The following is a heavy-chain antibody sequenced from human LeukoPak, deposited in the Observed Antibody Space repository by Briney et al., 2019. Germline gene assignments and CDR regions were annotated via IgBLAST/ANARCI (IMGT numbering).Heavy chain of an antibody. CDR1: GFTFDDYG. CDR2: INWNGGST. J-gene: IGHJ5*02. V-gene: IGHV3-20*04. CDR3: AKDSLLGESTLSNWFDP. D-gene: IGHD3-10*01. Sequence: GGSLRLSCAASGFTFDDYGMSWVRQAPGKGLEWVSGINWNGGSTGYADSVKGRFTISRDNAKNSLYLQMNSLRAEDTALYYCAKDSLLGESTLSNWFDPWGQGTLVTVSS.